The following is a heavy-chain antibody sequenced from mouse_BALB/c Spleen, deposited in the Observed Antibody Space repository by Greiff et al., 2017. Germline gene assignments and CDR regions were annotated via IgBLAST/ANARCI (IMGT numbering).Heavy chain of an antibody. Sequence: DVHLVESGGGLVKPGGSLKLSCAASGFTFSSYAMSWVRQTPEKRLEWVATISSGGSYTYYPDSVKGRFTISRDNAKNTLYLQMSSLRSEDTAMYYCATLYYGSSYGFAYWGQGTLVTVSA. CDR1: GFTFSSYA. CDR3: ATLYYGSSYGFAY. J-gene: IGHJ3*01. CDR2: ISSGGSYT. V-gene: IGHV5-9-3*01. D-gene: IGHD1-1*01.